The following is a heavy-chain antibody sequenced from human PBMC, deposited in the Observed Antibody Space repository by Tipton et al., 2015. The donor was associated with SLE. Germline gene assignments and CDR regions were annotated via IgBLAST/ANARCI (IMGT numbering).Heavy chain of an antibody. V-gene: IGHV3-23*01. CDR3: AKEEDDLGLNGFDI. Sequence: GSLRLSCAASGFTFSSYAMSWVRQAPGKGLGWVSDISENGFYTNYADSVKGRFTISRDNSKNTLYLQMNSLRAEDTAVYYCAKEEDDLGLNGFDIWGQGTMVTVSS. J-gene: IGHJ3*02. D-gene: IGHD3-16*01. CDR2: ISENGFYT. CDR1: GFTFSSYA.